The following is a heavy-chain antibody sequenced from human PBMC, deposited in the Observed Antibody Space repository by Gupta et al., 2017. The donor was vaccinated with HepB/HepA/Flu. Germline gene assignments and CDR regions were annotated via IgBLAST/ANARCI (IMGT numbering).Heavy chain of an antibody. CDR1: GFSLSTSGVG. V-gene: IGHV2-5*02. J-gene: IGHJ3*02. CDR3: AHIGAAGTPGAFDI. D-gene: IGHD1-7*01. Sequence: QITLKESGPTLVKPTQTLTLTCTFSGFSLSTSGVGVGWIRQPPGKALEWLALIYWDDDKRYSPSLKSRLTITKDTSKSQVVLTMTNMDPVDTATYYCAHIGAAGTPGAFDIWGQGTMVTVSS. CDR2: IYWDDDK.